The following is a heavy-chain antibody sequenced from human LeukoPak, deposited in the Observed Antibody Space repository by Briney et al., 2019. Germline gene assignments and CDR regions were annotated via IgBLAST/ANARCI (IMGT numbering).Heavy chain of an antibody. CDR1: GGSISSGSYY. CDR3: ARGGVGGSYYLLDAFDI. CDR2: IYTSGST. D-gene: IGHD1-26*01. Sequence: SETLSLTCTVSGGSISSGSYYWSWIRQPAGKGLEWIGRIYTSGSTNYNPSLKSRVTISVDTSKNQFSLKLSSVTAADTAVYYCARGGVGGSYYLLDAFDIWGQGTMVTVSS. J-gene: IGHJ3*02. V-gene: IGHV4-61*02.